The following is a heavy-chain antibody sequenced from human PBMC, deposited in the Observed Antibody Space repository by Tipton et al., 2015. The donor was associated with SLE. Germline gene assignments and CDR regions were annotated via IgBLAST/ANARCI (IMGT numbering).Heavy chain of an antibody. Sequence: LRLSCTASGFTFGDYAMSWVRQPPGKGLEWIGEINHSGSTNYNPSLKSRVTISVDTSKNQFSLKLSSVTAADTAVYYCARDRGGGPTPDAFDIWGQGTMVTVSS. CDR2: INHSGST. D-gene: IGHD3-10*01. V-gene: IGHV4-34*01. CDR1: GFTFGDYA. J-gene: IGHJ3*02. CDR3: ARDRGGGPTPDAFDI.